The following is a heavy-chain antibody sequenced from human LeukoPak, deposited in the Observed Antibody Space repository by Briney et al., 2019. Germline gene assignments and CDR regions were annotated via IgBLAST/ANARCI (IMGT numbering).Heavy chain of an antibody. CDR2: ISGDGSTT. CDR3: ARELPFDY. CDR1: GFTFSTHW. V-gene: IGHV3-74*01. Sequence: GGSLRLSCAASGFTFSTHWMHWVRQAPGRGLVWVSRISGDGSTTNYADSVKGRFSMSRDNAKNTLYLQMNSLRAEDTAVYYCARELPFDYWGQGTLVTVSS. J-gene: IGHJ4*02. D-gene: IGHD1-26*01.